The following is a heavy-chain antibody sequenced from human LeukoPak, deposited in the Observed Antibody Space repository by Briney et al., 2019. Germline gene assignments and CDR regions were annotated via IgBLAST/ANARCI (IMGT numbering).Heavy chain of an antibody. D-gene: IGHD3-3*01. V-gene: IGHV3-23*01. Sequence: GGSLRLSCAVSGFTFSSYAMSWVRQTPGKGLEWVSAISGSGGSTYYADSVKGRFTISRDNSKNTLFLQMNGLRVEDTAPYYRAKSVAIYFYYGLDVWGQGATVTVSS. CDR1: GFTFSSYA. CDR2: ISGSGGST. J-gene: IGHJ6*02. CDR3: AKSVAIYFYYGLDV.